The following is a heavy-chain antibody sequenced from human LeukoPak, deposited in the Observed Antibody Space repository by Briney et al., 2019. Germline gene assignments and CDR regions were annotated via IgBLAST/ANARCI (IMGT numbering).Heavy chain of an antibody. Sequence: PSETLSLTCAVYGGSFSGYYWSWIRQPPGKGLEWIGEINHSGSTNYNPSLKSRVTISVDTSKNQFSLKLSSVTAADTAVYYCARHLGALPLRSWGQGTLVTVSS. J-gene: IGHJ4*02. CDR3: ARHLGALPLRS. V-gene: IGHV4-34*01. CDR1: GGSFSGYY. D-gene: IGHD3-16*01. CDR2: INHSGST.